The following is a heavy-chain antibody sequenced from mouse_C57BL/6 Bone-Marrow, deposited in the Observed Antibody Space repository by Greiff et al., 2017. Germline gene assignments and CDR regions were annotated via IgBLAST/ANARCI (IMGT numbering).Heavy chain of an antibody. CDR1: GFSLSTFGMG. V-gene: IGHV8-8*01. J-gene: IGHJ2*01. CDR3: ARRAVYGSSSVRYFDY. D-gene: IGHD1-1*01. Sequence: QVTLKECGPGILQPSQTLSLTCSFSGFSLSTFGMGVGWIRQPSGKGLEWLAHIWWDDDMYYNPALKSRLTISKDTSKNQVFLKIANVDTADTATYYGARRAVYGSSSVRYFDYWGQGTTLTVSS. CDR2: IWWDDDM.